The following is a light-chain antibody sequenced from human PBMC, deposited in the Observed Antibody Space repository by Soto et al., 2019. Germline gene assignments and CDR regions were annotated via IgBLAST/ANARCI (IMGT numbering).Light chain of an antibody. V-gene: IGKV1-12*01. CDR1: QDIGDW. CDR3: QQGYSFPVT. J-gene: IGKJ4*01. Sequence: DIQITQSPSSVSASVGGMVSITCRASQDIGDWLAWYQQKPGKAPKLLVYAASSLQSGVPSRFSGSGSGTDFTLTIGSLQPEDFAIYYCQQGYSFPVTFGGGTKVDIK. CDR2: AAS.